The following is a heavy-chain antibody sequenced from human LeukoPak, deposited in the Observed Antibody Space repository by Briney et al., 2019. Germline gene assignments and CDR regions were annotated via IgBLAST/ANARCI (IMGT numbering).Heavy chain of an antibody. Sequence: SETLSLTCTVSGGSISSGDYYWSWIRQPPGKGLEWIGYIYYSGSTYYNPSLKSRVTISVDTSKNQFSLKLSSVTAADTAVYYCARLGRGYSYIVDYWGQGTLVTVSS. D-gene: IGHD5-18*01. CDR2: IYYSGST. CDR1: GGSISSGDYY. V-gene: IGHV4-30-4*01. J-gene: IGHJ4*02. CDR3: ARLGRGYSYIVDY.